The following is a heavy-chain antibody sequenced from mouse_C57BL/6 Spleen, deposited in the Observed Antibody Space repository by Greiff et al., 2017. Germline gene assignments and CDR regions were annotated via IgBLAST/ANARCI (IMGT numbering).Heavy chain of an antibody. V-gene: IGHV1-64*01. J-gene: IGHJ3*01. CDR1: GYTFTSYW. Sequence: QVQLQQPGAELVKPGASVKLSCKASGYTFTSYWMHWVKQRPGQGLEWIGMIHPNSGSTNYNEKFKSKATLTVDKSSSTAYMQLSSLTSEDSAVYYCASPPCGSSQAWFAYWGQGTLVTVSA. D-gene: IGHD1-1*01. CDR2: IHPNSGST. CDR3: ASPPCGSSQAWFAY.